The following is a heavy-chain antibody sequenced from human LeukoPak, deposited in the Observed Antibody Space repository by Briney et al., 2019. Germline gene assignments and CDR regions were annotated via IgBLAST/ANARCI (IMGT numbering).Heavy chain of an antibody. CDR1: GFTFNKFA. CDR3: ARGRGATIPY. Sequence: GRSLRLTCTASGFTFNKFALHWVRQAPGKGLEWVAIISYDEVKSFYSASVEGRFTISRDNSKNTLYLQMNNLGPEDTAIYYCARGRGATIPYWGQGTLVTVSS. V-gene: IGHV3-30-3*01. D-gene: IGHD5-12*01. CDR2: ISYDEVKS. J-gene: IGHJ4*02.